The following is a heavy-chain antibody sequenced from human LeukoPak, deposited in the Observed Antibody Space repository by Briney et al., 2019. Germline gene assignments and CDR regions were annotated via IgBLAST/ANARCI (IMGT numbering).Heavy chain of an antibody. D-gene: IGHD3-10*01. J-gene: IGHJ5*02. CDR3: TRRTWFGESLFPNWFDP. CDR2: IRSKAYGGTT. CDR1: GFPFGDYA. Sequence: GGSLRLSCAASGFPFGDYAMTWVRQARGKGLEWVGFIRSKAYGGTTEYAASVKGRFTISRDDSKSIAYLQMNSLKTEDTAVYYCTRRTWFGESLFPNWFDPWGQGTLVTVSS. V-gene: IGHV3-49*04.